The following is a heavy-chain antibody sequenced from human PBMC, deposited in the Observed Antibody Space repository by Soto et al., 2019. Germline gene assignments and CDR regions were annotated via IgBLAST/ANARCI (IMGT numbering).Heavy chain of an antibody. Sequence: QVQLQESGPGRVKPSQTLSLTCTVSGGSISSADYYWSWIRQPPGKGLEWIGYFHSSGATYKDPSLKSRVTISVDTSKNQISLKLDSVTAADTAVYYCASIWFGDFDYWGHGTLVTVSS. CDR3: ASIWFGDFDY. CDR2: FHSSGAT. CDR1: GGSISSADYY. D-gene: IGHD3-10*01. J-gene: IGHJ4*01. V-gene: IGHV4-30-4*01.